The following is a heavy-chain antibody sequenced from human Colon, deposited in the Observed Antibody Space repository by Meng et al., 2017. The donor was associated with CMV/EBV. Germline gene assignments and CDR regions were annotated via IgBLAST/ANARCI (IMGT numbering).Heavy chain of an antibody. Sequence: GESLKISCAASGFTFSSYGMHWVRQAPGKGLEWVALISNDATIKYFADSVKGRFTISRDNSNNTVFLHMSSLRPGDTAVYYCVRGRYYGVTFGTAPFFDYWGQGTLVTVSS. CDR1: GFTFSSYG. CDR3: VRGRYYGVTFGTAPFFDY. V-gene: IGHV3-30*19. D-gene: IGHD3-16*01. CDR2: ISNDATIK. J-gene: IGHJ4*02.